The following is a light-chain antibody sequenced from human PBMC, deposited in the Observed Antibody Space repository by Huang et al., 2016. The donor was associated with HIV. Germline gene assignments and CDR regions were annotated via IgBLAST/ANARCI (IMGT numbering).Light chain of an antibody. V-gene: IGKV3-20*01. J-gene: IGKJ4*01. Sequence: IVLTQSPGTLSLSPGERAALSCRASQNITSNVLAWYQQKPGRAPRLLIYGASSRAIGIPDRFSGSGSWTDFTLIITRLGPQDSAVYYCQQYVSAPLTFGGGTGVEI. CDR3: QQYVSAPLT. CDR1: QNITSNV. CDR2: GAS.